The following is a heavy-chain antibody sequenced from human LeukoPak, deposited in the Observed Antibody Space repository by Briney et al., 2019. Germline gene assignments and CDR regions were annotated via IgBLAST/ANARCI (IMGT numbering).Heavy chain of an antibody. D-gene: IGHD2-15*01. J-gene: IGHJ4*02. Sequence: SETPSLTCAVYGGSFSGYYWSWIRQPPGKGLEWIGEINHSGSTNYNPSLKSRVTISVDTSKNQFSLKLSSVTAADTAVYYCARVALCSGGSCYSNDYWGQGTLVTVSS. CDR3: ARVALCSGGSCYSNDY. CDR2: INHSGST. CDR1: GGSFSGYY. V-gene: IGHV4-34*01.